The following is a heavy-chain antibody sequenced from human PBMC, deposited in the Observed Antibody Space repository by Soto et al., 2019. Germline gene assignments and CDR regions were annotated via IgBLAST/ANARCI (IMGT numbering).Heavy chain of an antibody. V-gene: IGHV4-61*05. J-gene: IGHJ5*02. D-gene: IGHD2-15*01. CDR1: GGSISSSSYY. CDR2: IYYSGST. CDR3: ARRNGYCSGGSCLNWFDP. Sequence: SETLSLTCTVSGGSISSSSYYWSWIRQPPGKGLEWIGYIYYSGSTNYNPSLKSRVTISVDTSKNQFSLKLSSVTAADTAVYYCARRNGYCSGGSCLNWFDPWGQGTLVTVS.